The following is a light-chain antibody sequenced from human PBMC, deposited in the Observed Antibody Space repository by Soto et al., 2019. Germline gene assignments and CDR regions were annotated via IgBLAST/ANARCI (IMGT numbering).Light chain of an antibody. CDR3: QQYGSSPWT. CDR2: GAS. V-gene: IGKV1-27*01. Sequence: DIQMTQSPSSLSASVGERVTITCRPSQGISNSLAWYQQKPGKVPKLLIHGASTLQSGVPSRFSGSGSGTDFTLTISSLQPEDFAVYYCQQYGSSPWTFGQGTKVDI. J-gene: IGKJ1*01. CDR1: QGISNS.